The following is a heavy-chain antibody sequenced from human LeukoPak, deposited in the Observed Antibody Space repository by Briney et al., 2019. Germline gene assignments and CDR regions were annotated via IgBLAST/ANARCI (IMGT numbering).Heavy chain of an antibody. V-gene: IGHV1-2*02. J-gene: IGHJ3*02. CDR1: GYTFTGYY. D-gene: IGHD2/OR15-2a*01. Sequence: ASVKVSCKASGYTFTGYYMHWVRQAPGQGLEWMGWVNPNNVGTNYAQKFQGRVTMTRDTSINTGYMELSRLRSDDTAVYYCARLFHGAFDIWGQGTIVTVSS. CDR2: VNPNNVGT. CDR3: ARLFHGAFDI.